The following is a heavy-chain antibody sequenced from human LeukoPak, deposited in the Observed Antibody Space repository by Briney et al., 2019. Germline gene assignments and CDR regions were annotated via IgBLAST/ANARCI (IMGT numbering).Heavy chain of an antibody. Sequence: GGSLRLSCAASGFTFSTYGMTWVRQAPGKGLEWISYISSSSDSIKYADSVKGRFTCSRDNAKNSLYLQMNSLRAEDTAVYYCASHPINYGIDYWGQGTLVTVSS. CDR1: GFTFSTYG. D-gene: IGHD4-17*01. CDR2: ISSSSDSI. CDR3: ASHPINYGIDY. J-gene: IGHJ4*02. V-gene: IGHV3-48*04.